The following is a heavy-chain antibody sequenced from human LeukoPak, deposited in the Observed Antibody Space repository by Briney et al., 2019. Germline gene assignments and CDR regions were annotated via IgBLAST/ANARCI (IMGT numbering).Heavy chain of an antibody. J-gene: IGHJ4*02. CDR3: AGGLPYSSSDPADY. D-gene: IGHD6-6*01. CDR2: ISGSGGST. CDR1: GFTFSSYA. V-gene: IGHV3-23*01. Sequence: GGSLRLSCAASGFTFSSYAMSWVRQAPGKGLEWVSAISGSGGSTYYADSVKGRFTISRDNSKNTLYLQINSLRAEDTAVYYCAGGLPYSSSDPADYWGQGTLVTVSS.